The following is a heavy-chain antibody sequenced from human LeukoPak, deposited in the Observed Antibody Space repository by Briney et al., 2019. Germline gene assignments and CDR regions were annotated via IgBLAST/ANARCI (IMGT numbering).Heavy chain of an antibody. J-gene: IGHJ4*02. CDR1: GYTFSTYD. D-gene: IGHD2-2*01. CDR2: MNPNSANT. V-gene: IGHV1-8*02. Sequence: SVKVSCKTSGYTFSTYDINWLRQAAGQGLEWMGWMNPNSANTGFAQKFQGRAAITRDTSTATAYLELSGLTSEDTAAYYCARAIRYQLLSDYWGQGTLVTVSS. CDR3: ARAIRYQLLSDY.